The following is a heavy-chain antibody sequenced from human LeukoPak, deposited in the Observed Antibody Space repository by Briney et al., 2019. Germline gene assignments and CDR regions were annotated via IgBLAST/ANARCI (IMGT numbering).Heavy chain of an antibody. CDR1: SGSISTYY. Sequence: SETLSLTCTVSSGSISTYYWSWIRQPAGKGLEWIGRIYTSGSTNYSPSLKSRVTISVDTSKNQFSLKLSSVTAADTAVYYCAGKYCTNGVCWGDYWGQGTLVTVSS. J-gene: IGHJ4*02. V-gene: IGHV4-4*07. CDR2: IYTSGST. CDR3: AGKYCTNGVCWGDY. D-gene: IGHD2-8*01.